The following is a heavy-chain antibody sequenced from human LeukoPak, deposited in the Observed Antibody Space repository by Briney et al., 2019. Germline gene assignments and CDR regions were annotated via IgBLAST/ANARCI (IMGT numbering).Heavy chain of an antibody. J-gene: IGHJ4*02. CDR3: AKDDKYSSRIYYFDY. Sequence: PGGSLRLSCSASGFTFSSYAMHWVRQAPGKGLEYVSAISSNGGSTYYADSVKGRFTISRDNSKNTLYLQMNSLRAEDTAVYYCAKDDKYSSRIYYFDYWGQGTLVTVSS. CDR1: GFTFSSYA. CDR2: ISSNGGST. V-gene: IGHV3-64*04. D-gene: IGHD6-13*01.